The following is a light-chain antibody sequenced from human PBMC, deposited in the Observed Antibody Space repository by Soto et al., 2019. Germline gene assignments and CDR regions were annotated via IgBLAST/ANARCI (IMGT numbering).Light chain of an antibody. CDR2: NDG. Sequence: SYELTQPPSVSVAPGKTARITCGGNNIGGKSVHWYQLKPGQAPVLIIYNDGDRPSGIPERFSGSNSGNTATLTVSWVEAADEADYYCQVWGSNADPFVLFGGGTKLTVL. J-gene: IGLJ3*02. CDR1: NIGGKS. V-gene: IGLV3-21*04. CDR3: QVWGSNADPFVL.